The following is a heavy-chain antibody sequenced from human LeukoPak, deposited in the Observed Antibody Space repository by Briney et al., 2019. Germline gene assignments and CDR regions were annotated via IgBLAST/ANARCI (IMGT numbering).Heavy chain of an antibody. CDR3: ARMNRYSSSWYKDY. CDR1: GGSIGSYY. CDR2: IHYSGST. J-gene: IGHJ4*02. Sequence: SETLSLTCTVSGGSIGSYYWNWIRQAPGKGLEWIGYIHYSGSTNHNSSLKSRVTISVDTSKNQYSLNLSSVTAADTAVYYCARMNRYSSSWYKDYWGQGTLVTVSS. D-gene: IGHD6-13*01. V-gene: IGHV4-59*12.